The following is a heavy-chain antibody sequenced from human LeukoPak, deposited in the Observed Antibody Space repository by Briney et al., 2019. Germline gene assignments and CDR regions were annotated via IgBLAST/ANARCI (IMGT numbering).Heavy chain of an antibody. CDR2: ISSSSSYI. V-gene: IGHV3-21*01. Sequence: PGGSLRLSCAASGFTFSSYAMSWVRQAPGKGLEWVSSISSSSSYIYYADSVKGRFTISRDNAKNSLYLQMNNLRAEDTAVYYCARAPTPHGDYVGYFDYWGQGTLVTVSS. CDR1: GFTFSSYA. CDR3: ARAPTPHGDYVGYFDY. J-gene: IGHJ4*02. D-gene: IGHD4-17*01.